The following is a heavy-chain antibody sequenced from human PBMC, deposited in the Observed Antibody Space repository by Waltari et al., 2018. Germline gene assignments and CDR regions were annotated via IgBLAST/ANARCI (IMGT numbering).Heavy chain of an antibody. CDR3: ARRDLGFAFDV. V-gene: IGHV1-69*12. J-gene: IGHJ3*01. CDR2: IIPIYGRP. CDR1: GGTCGSYS. Sequence: VHLVQSGAEMRKPGSSVKVACKASGGTCGSYSIAWVRQAAGQGLEWLGGIIPIYGRPQYANNFQGRVTLTADASTTTVFLEMSGLRAEDTAIYFCARRDLGFAFDVWGQGTLVIVSS. D-gene: IGHD1-26*01.